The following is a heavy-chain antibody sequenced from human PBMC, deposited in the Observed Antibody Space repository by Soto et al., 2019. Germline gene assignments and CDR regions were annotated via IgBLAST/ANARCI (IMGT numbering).Heavy chain of an antibody. V-gene: IGHV3-30-3*01. D-gene: IGHD3-9*01. CDR1: GFTFSSYA. CDR3: ARDRIRYYSPSYYYYGMDV. Sequence: QVQLVESGGGVVQPGRSLRLSYAASGFTFSSYAMHWVRQAPGKGLEWVAVISYDGSNKYYADSVKGRFTISRDNSKNTLYLQMNSLRAEDTAVYYCARDRIRYYSPSYYYYGMDVWGQGTTVTVSS. CDR2: ISYDGSNK. J-gene: IGHJ6*02.